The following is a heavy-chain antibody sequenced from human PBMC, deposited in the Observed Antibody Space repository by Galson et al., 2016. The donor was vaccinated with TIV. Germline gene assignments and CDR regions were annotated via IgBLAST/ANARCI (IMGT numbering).Heavy chain of an antibody. J-gene: IGHJ4*02. CDR2: ISASGGTT. Sequence: SLRLSCAASGFSFSSHAMSWVRQAPGKGLEWASSISASGGTTYYADSVKGRLTISRDNSKNTVYLQMNSLRAEDTAVYYCAKETSTAYSGYGYFDYWGQGTLVTVSS. V-gene: IGHV3-23*01. CDR3: AKETSTAYSGYGYFDY. D-gene: IGHD5-12*01. CDR1: GFSFSSHA.